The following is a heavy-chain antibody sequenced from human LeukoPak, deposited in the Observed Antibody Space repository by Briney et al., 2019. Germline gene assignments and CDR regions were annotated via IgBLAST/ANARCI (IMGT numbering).Heavy chain of an antibody. J-gene: IGHJ4*02. CDR3: ASGTYDSSGYYFDY. CDR2: INHSGST. V-gene: IGHV4-34*01. D-gene: IGHD3-22*01. Sequence: PSETLSLTCAVYGGSFSGYYWSWIRQPPGKGLEWIGEINHSGSTNYNPSLKSRVTISVDTSKNQFSLKLSSVTAADTAVYYCASGTYDSSGYYFDYWGQGTLVTVSS. CDR1: GGSFSGYY.